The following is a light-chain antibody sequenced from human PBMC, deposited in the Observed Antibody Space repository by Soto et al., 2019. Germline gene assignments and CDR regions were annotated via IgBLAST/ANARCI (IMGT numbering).Light chain of an antibody. CDR3: QQLKSYPLS. CDR1: QDISSY. V-gene: IGKV1-9*01. J-gene: IGKJ4*01. Sequence: DIHVTQSPSFLSPSVGDRVTITCRTSQDISSYLAWYQQKPGKAPQLLISAASTLQSGVPSRFSGSGSGTEFTLTISSLQPEDFATYYCQQLKSYPLSFGGGTKVEI. CDR2: AAS.